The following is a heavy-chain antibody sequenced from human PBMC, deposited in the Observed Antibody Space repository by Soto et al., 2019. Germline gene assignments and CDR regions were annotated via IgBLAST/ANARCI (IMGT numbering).Heavy chain of an antibody. CDR3: ATWVDYGDFEGFDF. J-gene: IGHJ4*01. V-gene: IGHV1-2*04. D-gene: IGHD4-17*01. CDR2: VDPNGGGS. Sequence: ASVKVSCKTSGYTFTDYKLHWVRQAPGQGLEWMGWVDPNGGGSNSAQKFQGSVTMTWDTSITTAYLDLTRLTTNDTATYFCATWVDYGDFEGFDFWG. CDR1: GYTFTDYK.